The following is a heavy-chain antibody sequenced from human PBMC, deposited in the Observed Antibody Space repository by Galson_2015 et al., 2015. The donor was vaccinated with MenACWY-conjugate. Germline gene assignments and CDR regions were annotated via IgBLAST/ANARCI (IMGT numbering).Heavy chain of an antibody. J-gene: IGHJ4*02. CDR1: GYSFTSYW. CDR2: IYPGDSDT. CDR3: ATKVEMATMIPYYFDS. Sequence: QSGAEVKKPGESLKISCTGSGYSFTSYWIGWVRQMPGKGLEWMGIIYPGDSDTRYSPSFQGQVTISADKSISTAYLQWSSLKASDTAMYYCATKVEMATMIPYYFDSWGQGTLVTVSS. D-gene: IGHD5-24*01. V-gene: IGHV5-51*01.